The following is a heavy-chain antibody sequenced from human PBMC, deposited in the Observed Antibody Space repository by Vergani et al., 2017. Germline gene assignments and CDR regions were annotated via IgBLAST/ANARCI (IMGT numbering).Heavy chain of an antibody. D-gene: IGHD1-26*01. CDR2: INPSGGST. Sequence: QVQLVQSGAEVKKPGASVKVSCKASGYTFTSYYMHWVRQAPGQGLEWMGIINPSGGSTSYAQKFQGRVTMTRDTSTSTVYMELSSLRSEDTAVYYCARDLRKWELLVADFDYWGQGTLVTVSS. CDR1: GYTFTSYY. J-gene: IGHJ4*02. V-gene: IGHV1-46*03. CDR3: ARDLRKWELLVADFDY.